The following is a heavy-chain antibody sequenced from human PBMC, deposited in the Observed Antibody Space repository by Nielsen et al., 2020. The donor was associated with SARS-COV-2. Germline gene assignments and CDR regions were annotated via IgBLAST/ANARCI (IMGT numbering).Heavy chain of an antibody. V-gene: IGHV2-70*01. CDR3: ARTSATGYSDF. D-gene: IGHD5-12*01. Sequence: SGPTLVKPTQTLTLTCSFSGFSLTTSKMCVSWIRQPPGKALEWLALIDGDDETLYSTSLKTRLTISKDTSKSQVVLTMTNMDPVDTATYYCARTSATGYSDFWGQGALVTVS. CDR2: IDGDDET. J-gene: IGHJ4*02. CDR1: GFSLTTSKMC.